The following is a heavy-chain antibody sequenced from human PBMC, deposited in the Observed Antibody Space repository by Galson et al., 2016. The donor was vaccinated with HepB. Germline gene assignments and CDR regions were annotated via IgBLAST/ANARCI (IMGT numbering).Heavy chain of an antibody. CDR1: GFTFSSYA. CDR3: GKHGGFDY. D-gene: IGHD3-16*01. V-gene: IGHV3-23*01. Sequence: SLRLSCAASGFTFSSYAMGWLRRAPGKGLECVATISTAGGYAYYADSVKGRFTISRDNSKNTLYLYMNNLTAGDTAIYYCGKHGGFDYWGQGALVTVSS. J-gene: IGHJ4*02. CDR2: ISTAGGYA.